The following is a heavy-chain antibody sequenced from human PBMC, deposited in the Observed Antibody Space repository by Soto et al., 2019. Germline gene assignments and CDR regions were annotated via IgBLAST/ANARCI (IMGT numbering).Heavy chain of an antibody. CDR1: AYNFTRYG. CDR3: DGGSGLNSFDP. V-gene: IGHV1-3*01. J-gene: IGHJ5*02. D-gene: IGHD3-10*01. CDR2: MNAGNGNT. Sequence: SVKFSCKASAYNFTRYGISWARQAPGQRIEWMGWMNAGNGNTKYTKKKKGRVTITRETSTSTAYMKRSSIRSEDTTVNYRDGGSGLNSFDPGGQET.